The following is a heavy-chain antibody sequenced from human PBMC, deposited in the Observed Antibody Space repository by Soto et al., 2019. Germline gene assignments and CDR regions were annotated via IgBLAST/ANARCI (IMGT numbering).Heavy chain of an antibody. CDR2: IYHSGST. Sequence: QLQLQESGSGLVKPSQTLSLTCAVSGGSISSGGYSWSWIRQPPGKGLEWIGYIYHSGSTYYNPSLNRRVTISVDRSKNQFSLKLSSVTASDTAVYYCASYGGNPMRPFDIWGQGTMVTVSS. J-gene: IGHJ3*02. V-gene: IGHV4-30-2*01. D-gene: IGHD4-17*01. CDR1: GGSISSGGYS. CDR3: ASYGGNPMRPFDI.